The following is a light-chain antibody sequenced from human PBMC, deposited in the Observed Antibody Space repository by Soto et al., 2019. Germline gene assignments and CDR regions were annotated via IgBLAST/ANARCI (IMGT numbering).Light chain of an antibody. CDR1: QSVLYSSNNKNY. CDR3: QQYYSIPLT. J-gene: IGKJ4*01. CDR2: WAS. Sequence: DIVVTQSPDSLAVSLGERATINCKSSQSVLYSSNNKNYLAWYQQKPGQAPKLLVYWASTRESGVPDRFSGSGSGTDFTLTISSLQAEDVAVYYCQQYYSIPLTFGGGTKVDIK. V-gene: IGKV4-1*01.